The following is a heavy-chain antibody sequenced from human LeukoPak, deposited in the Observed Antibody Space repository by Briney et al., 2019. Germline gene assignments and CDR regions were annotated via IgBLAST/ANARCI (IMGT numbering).Heavy chain of an antibody. CDR1: GYTFTSYG. CDR2: ISAYNGNT. V-gene: IGHV1-18*01. D-gene: IGHD4-23*01. CDR3: ARSYGGNPYSYYAMDV. Sequence: ASVKVSCKASGYTFTSYGISWVRQAPGQGLEWMGWISAYNGNTNYTQKLQGRVTMTTDTSTSTAYMELRSLRSDDTAVYYCARSYGGNPYSYYAMDVWGQGTTVTVSS. J-gene: IGHJ6*02.